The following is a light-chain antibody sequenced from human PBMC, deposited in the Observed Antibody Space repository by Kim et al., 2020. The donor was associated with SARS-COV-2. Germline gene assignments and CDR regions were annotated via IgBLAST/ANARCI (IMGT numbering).Light chain of an antibody. J-gene: IGKJ1*01. CDR3: HQYNDWPRA. CDR2: GAS. Sequence: EIVMTQSPATLSVSPGERATLSCRASQSVSSNLAWYQQKPGQAPRLLIYGASTRATGIPARFSGSGSGTEFTLTISSLQSEDFAVYYCHQYNDWPRAFGQGPRWKSN. V-gene: IGKV3-15*01. CDR1: QSVSSN.